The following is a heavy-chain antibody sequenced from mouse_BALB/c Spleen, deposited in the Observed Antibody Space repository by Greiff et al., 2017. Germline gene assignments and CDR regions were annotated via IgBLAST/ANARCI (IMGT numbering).Heavy chain of an antibody. CDR3: ARVYDYDGIAY. Sequence: VQLQESGPGLVAPSQSLSITCTVSGFSLTSYGVHWVRQPPGKGLEWLGVIWAGGSTNYNSALMSRLSISKDNSKSQVFLKMNSLQTDDTAMYYCARVYDYDGIAYWGQGTLVTVSA. CDR2: IWAGGST. J-gene: IGHJ3*01. V-gene: IGHV2-9*02. CDR1: GFSLTSYG. D-gene: IGHD2-4*01.